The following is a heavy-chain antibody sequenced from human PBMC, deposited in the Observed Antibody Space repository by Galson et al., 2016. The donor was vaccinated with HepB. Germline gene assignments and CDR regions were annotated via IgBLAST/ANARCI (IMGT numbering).Heavy chain of an antibody. V-gene: IGHV3-7*01. Sequence: SLRLSCAASGFTFTSNWMNWVHQAPGKGLEWVASMNRDGDEKYYVDFVKGRFTISRDNAKNSLYLQMNSLRVEDTAVYYCARGTGMNGWGQGTTVTVSS. CDR3: ARGTGMNG. CDR2: MNRDGDEK. J-gene: IGHJ6*02. CDR1: GFTFTSNW.